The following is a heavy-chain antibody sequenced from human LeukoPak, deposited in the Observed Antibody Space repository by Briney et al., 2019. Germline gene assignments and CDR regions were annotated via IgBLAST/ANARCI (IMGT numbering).Heavy chain of an antibody. D-gene: IGHD6-13*01. CDR2: IYYSGST. CDR3: ARSRIAAAGPEEYFQH. J-gene: IGHJ1*01. V-gene: IGHV4-39*07. Sequence: SETLSLTCTVSGGSISSSSYYWGWIRQPPGKGLEWIGSIYYSGSTYYNPSLKSRVTISVDTSKNQFSLKLSSVTAADTAVYCCARSRIAAAGPEEYFQHWGQGTLVTVSS. CDR1: GGSISSSSYY.